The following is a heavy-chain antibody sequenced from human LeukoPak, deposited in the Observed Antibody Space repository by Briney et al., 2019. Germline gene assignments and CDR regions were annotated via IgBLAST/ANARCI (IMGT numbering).Heavy chain of an antibody. Sequence: GGSLRLSCAASGFTFSNAWMSWVRQAPGKGLEWVGRIKSKTDGGTTDDAAPVKGRFTISRDDSKNTLYMQMNSLKPEDTAVYYCTRDTNYDILTGYSPLLDYWGQGTLVTVSS. CDR3: TRDTNYDILTGYSPLLDY. V-gene: IGHV3-15*01. D-gene: IGHD3-9*01. CDR2: IKSKTDGGTT. J-gene: IGHJ4*02. CDR1: GFTFSNAW.